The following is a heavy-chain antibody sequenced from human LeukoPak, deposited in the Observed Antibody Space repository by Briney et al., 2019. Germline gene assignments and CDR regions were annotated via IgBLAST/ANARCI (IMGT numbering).Heavy chain of an antibody. CDR3: ARAGGYCGRISCPYYFDY. CDR2: ISYDGSDK. V-gene: IGHV3-30*04. J-gene: IGHJ4*02. CDR1: GFTFSSYA. D-gene: IGHD2-15*01. Sequence: GGSLRLSCAASGFTFSSYAMYWVRQAPGKGLEWVAVISYDGSDKFYADSVKGRFTISRDSSKNTLYLQMNSLRPEDTAVYYCARAGGYCGRISCPYYFDYWGQGSLVAVSS.